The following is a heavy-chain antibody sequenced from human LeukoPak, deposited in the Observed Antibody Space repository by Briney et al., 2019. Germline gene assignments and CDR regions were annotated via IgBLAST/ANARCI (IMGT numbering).Heavy chain of an antibody. V-gene: IGHV3-23*01. J-gene: IGHJ4*02. CDR3: AKYCSGATCSGY. D-gene: IGHD2-15*01. CDR1: GFTFSSYS. CDR2: IKESGDIT. Sequence: PGGSLRLSCAASGFTFSSYSMCWVRQAPGKGPEWVSGIKESGDITYYADSVKGRFTISRDNSKNTSYLQTNSLRAEDTAKYYCAKYCSGATCSGYWGQGTLVTVSS.